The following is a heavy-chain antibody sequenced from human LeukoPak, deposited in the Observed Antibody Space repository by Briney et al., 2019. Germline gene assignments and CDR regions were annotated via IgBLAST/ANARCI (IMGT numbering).Heavy chain of an antibody. V-gene: IGHV4-34*01. J-gene: IGHJ5*02. CDR2: INHSGST. D-gene: IGHD3-10*01. CDR1: GGSFSGYY. Sequence: KPSETLSLTCAVYGGSFSGYYWSWIRQPPGKGLEWIGEINHSGSTNYNPSLKSRVTISVDTSKNQFSLKLSSVTAADTAVYYCARRRGYYGSGSYSRNWFDPWGQGTLVAVSS. CDR3: ARRRGYYGSGSYSRNWFDP.